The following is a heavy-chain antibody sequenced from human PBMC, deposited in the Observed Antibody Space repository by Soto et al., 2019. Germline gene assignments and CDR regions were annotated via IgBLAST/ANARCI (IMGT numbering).Heavy chain of an antibody. CDR2: IIPIFGTA. Sequence: ASVKVSCKASGGTFSSYAISWVRQAPGQGLEWMGGIIPIFGTANYAQKFQGRVTITADKSTSTAYMELSSLRSEDTAVYYCAREINGYCSGGSCYPIWGQGTLVTVSS. D-gene: IGHD2-15*01. J-gene: IGHJ4*02. V-gene: IGHV1-69*06. CDR1: GGTFSSYA. CDR3: AREINGYCSGGSCYPI.